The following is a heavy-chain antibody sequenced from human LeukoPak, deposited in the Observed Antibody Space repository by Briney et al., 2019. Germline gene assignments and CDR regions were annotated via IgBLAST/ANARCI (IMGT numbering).Heavy chain of an antibody. V-gene: IGHV3-23*01. D-gene: IGHD3-10*01. CDR3: ARYRGAGSHWFDA. J-gene: IGHJ5*02. CDR1: GFTFSSFA. Sequence: GGSLRLSCAASGFTFSSFALSWVRQAPGKGPEWVSTISDTTYYADSVRGRFTISRDDSKNTLCLQMDSLRAEDTAIYSCARYRGAGSHWFDAWGQGTLVTVSS. CDR2: ISDTT.